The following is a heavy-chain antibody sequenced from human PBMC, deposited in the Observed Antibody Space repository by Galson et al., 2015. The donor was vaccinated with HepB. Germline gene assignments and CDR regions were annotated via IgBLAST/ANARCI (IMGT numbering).Heavy chain of an antibody. D-gene: IGHD3-10*01. CDR3: ARDKRLGVVPLYGSGSFDY. J-gene: IGHJ4*02. CDR2: ISYDGSNK. V-gene: IGHV3-30-3*01. CDR1: GFTFSSYA. Sequence: SLRLSCAASGFTFSSYAMHWVRQAPGKGLEWVAVISYDGSNKYYADSVKGRFTISRDNSKNTLYLQMNSLRAEDTAVYYCARDKRLGVVPLYGSGSFDYWGQGTLVTVSS.